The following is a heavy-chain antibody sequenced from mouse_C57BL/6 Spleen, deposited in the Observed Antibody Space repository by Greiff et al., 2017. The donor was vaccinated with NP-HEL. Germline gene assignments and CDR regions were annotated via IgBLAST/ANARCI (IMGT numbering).Heavy chain of an antibody. CDR3: ARNDYDGGDYYAMDY. D-gene: IGHD2-4*01. J-gene: IGHJ4*01. CDR2: IWTGGGT. V-gene: IGHV2-9-1*01. Sequence: VMLVESGPGLVAPSQRLSITCTVSGFSLTSYAISWVRQPPGKGLEWLGVIWTGGGTNYNSALKSRLSISKDNSKSQVFLKMNSLQTDDTARYYCARNDYDGGDYYAMDYWGQGTSVTVSS. CDR1: GFSLTSYA.